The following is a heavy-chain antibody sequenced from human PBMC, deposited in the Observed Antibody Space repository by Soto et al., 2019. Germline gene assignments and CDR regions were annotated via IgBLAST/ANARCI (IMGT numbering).Heavy chain of an antibody. D-gene: IGHD6-19*01. CDR3: ARVHLSGWYDY. V-gene: IGHV3-11*01. J-gene: IGHJ4*02. Sequence: GGSLRLSCAASGFTFSDYYMSWIRQAPGKGLEWVSYISSSGSTIYYADSVKGRFTISRGNAKNSLYLQMNSLGAEDTAVYYCARVHLSGWYDYWGQGTLVTVSS. CDR1: GFTFSDYY. CDR2: ISSSGSTI.